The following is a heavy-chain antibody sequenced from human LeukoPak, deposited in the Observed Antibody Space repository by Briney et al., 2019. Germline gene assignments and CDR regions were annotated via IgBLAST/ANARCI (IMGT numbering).Heavy chain of an antibody. D-gene: IGHD3-10*02. V-gene: IGHV3-11*04. CDR1: GFTFSDYN. CDR3: AELGITMIGGV. CDR2: ISSSGSTI. J-gene: IGHJ6*04. Sequence: GGSLRLSCAASGFTFSDYNMRWIRQAPGKGLEWVSYISSSGSTIYYADSVRGRFTISRDNAKNSLYLQMNSLRAEDTAVYYCAELGITMIGGVWGKGTTVTISS.